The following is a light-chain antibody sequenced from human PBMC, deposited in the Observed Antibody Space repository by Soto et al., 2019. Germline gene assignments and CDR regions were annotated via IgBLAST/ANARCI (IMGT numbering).Light chain of an antibody. CDR1: QSVSSN. V-gene: IGKV3-15*01. Sequence: EIVMTQSPATLSVSPGERATLSCRASQSVSSNLAWYQQKPGQAPRLLIYGASTWATGIPARFSGSGSGTEFTLTISSLQSEDFAVYYCQQYGSSPCTFGQGTKVDIK. J-gene: IGKJ1*01. CDR3: QQYGSSPCT. CDR2: GAS.